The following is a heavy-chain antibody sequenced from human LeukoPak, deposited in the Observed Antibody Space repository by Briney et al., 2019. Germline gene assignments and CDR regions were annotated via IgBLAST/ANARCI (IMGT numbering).Heavy chain of an antibody. CDR3: ARDIAVAGTGPDY. CDR2: ISSSSGYI. Sequence: GGSLRLSCAASGFTFSRYSINWVRQAPGKGLEWVSSISSSSGYIFYADSVKGRFTISRDNAKNSLYLQMNSLRPEDTAVYYCARDIAVAGTGPDYWGQGTLVTVSS. CDR1: GFTFSRYS. D-gene: IGHD6-19*01. V-gene: IGHV3-21*01. J-gene: IGHJ4*02.